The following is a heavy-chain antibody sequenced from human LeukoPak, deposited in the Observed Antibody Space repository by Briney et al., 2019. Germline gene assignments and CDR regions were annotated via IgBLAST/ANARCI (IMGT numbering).Heavy chain of an antibody. V-gene: IGHV3-53*01. CDR2: IYSGGST. CDR3: ATYYYGSGSYYKRH. CDR1: GFTVSSNY. Sequence: GGSLRLSCAASGFTVSSNYMSWVRQAPGKGLEWVSVIYSGGSTYYADSVKGRFTISRDNSKNTLYLQMNSLRAEDTAVYYCATYYYGSGSYYKRHWGQGTLVTVSS. D-gene: IGHD3-10*01. J-gene: IGHJ1*01.